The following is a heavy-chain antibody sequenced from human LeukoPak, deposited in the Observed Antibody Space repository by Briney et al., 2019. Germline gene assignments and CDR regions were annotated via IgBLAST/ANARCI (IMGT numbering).Heavy chain of an antibody. CDR1: GGSISSGGYY. Sequence: SETLSLTCTVSGGSISSGGYYWSWIRQPPGKGLEWIGYIYHSGSTYYNPSLKSRVTISVDTSKNQFSLKLSSVTAADTAVYYCAGVDYYDSSGYYYLYWGQGTLVTVSS. V-gene: IGHV4-30-2*02. CDR3: AGVDYYDSSGYYYLY. D-gene: IGHD3-22*01. CDR2: IYHSGST. J-gene: IGHJ4*02.